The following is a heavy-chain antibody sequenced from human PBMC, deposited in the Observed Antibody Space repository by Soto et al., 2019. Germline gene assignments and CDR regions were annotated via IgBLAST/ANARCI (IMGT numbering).Heavy chain of an antibody. CDR2: IKQDGSEK. CDR3: ASSLFIPWTLLLVITIYYFYA. D-gene: IGHD3-9*01. Sequence: PGGSLRLSCAACGFTFSSYWMSWVRQAPGKGLEWVANIKQDGSEKYYVDSVKGRFTISRDNAKNSLYLQMNSLRAEDTAVYYCASSLFIPWTLLLVITIYYFYAWGQGTLVTVSS. CDR1: GFTFSSYW. J-gene: IGHJ4*02. V-gene: IGHV3-7*01.